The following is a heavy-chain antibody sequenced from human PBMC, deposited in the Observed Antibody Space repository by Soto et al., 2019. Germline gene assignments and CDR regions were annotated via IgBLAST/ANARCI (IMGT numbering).Heavy chain of an antibody. CDR1: GGSFSGYY. V-gene: IGHV4-34*01. CDR2: INHSGST. J-gene: IGHJ6*02. CDR3: ARDRYYYGMDV. Sequence: QVQLQQWGAGLLKPSETLSLTCAVYGGSFSGYYWSWIRQPPGKGLEWIGEINHSGSTNYNPSLKSRVTISVDTSKNQFSLQLSSVTAADTAVYYCARDRYYYGMDVWGQGTTVTVSS.